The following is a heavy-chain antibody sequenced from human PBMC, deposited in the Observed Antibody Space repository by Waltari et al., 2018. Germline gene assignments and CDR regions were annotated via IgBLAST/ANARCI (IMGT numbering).Heavy chain of an antibody. CDR2: INHSGST. CDR3: ASSSPLLGYCSSTSCRPRGWFDP. D-gene: IGHD2-2*01. J-gene: IGHJ5*02. CDR1: GGSFSGYY. Sequence: QVQLQQWGAGLLKPSETLSLTCAVYGGSFSGYYWSWIRQPPGKGLEWIGEINHSGSTNYNPSLKSRVTISVDTSKNQFSLKLSSVTAADTAVYYCASSSPLLGYCSSTSCRPRGWFDPWGQGTLVTVSS. V-gene: IGHV4-34*01.